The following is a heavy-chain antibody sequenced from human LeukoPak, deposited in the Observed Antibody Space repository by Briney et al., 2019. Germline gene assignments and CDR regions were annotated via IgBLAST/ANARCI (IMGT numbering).Heavy chain of an antibody. J-gene: IGHJ4*02. Sequence: SVKVSCKASGGTFSSYAISWVRQAPGRGLEWMGGIIPIFGTANYAQTFQGRVTITTDESTSTAYMELSSLRSEDTAVYYCARGRAPSESPPIPHIWGQGTLVTVSS. CDR3: ARGRAPSESPPIPHI. D-gene: IGHD1-26*01. V-gene: IGHV1-69*05. CDR2: IIPIFGTA. CDR1: GGTFSSYA.